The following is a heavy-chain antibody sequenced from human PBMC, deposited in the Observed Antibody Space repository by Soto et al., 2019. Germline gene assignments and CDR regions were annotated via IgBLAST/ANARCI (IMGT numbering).Heavy chain of an antibody. J-gene: IGHJ4*02. Sequence: QVQVVQSGPEVRNPGTSMKVSCTTSGFTFTNSAVQWVRQARGQRLEWIGWIIIGSGATNYLQDLRGRITITRDTSTGTAYMELSSLRSDDTAVYYCAAELYVGGDCCNFDYWGQGTLLTVSS. CDR2: IIIGSGAT. V-gene: IGHV1-58*01. CDR1: GFTFTNSA. D-gene: IGHD2-21*02. CDR3: AAELYVGGDCCNFDY.